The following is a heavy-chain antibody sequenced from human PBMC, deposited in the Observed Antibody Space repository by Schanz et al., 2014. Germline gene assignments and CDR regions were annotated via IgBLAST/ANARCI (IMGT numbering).Heavy chain of an antibody. V-gene: IGHV3-30*04. CDR3: ARDRQQLVGRIGYYYGMDV. CDR1: GFTFSNFA. D-gene: IGHD6-13*01. J-gene: IGHJ6*02. Sequence: VQLVESGGGLVQPGRSLRLSCAASGFTFSNFAIHWVRQAPGKGLEWVAVISYDGSHKDYADSVKGRFTISRDNSKNTLYLQMNSLRAEDTAVYYCARDRQQLVGRIGYYYGMDVWGQGTTVTVSS. CDR2: ISYDGSHK.